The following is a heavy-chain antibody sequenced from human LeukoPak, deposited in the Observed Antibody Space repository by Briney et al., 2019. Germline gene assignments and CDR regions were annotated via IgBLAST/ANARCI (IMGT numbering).Heavy chain of an antibody. CDR1: GYTFTSYY. CDR3: ARDHYDSSGYYNYYYMDV. V-gene: IGHV1-46*01. Sequence: ASVKVSCKASGYTFTSYYMHWVRQAPGQGLEWMGIINPSGGSTSYAQKFQGRVTMTRDMSTSTVYMELSGLRSEDTAVYYCARDHYDSSGYYNYYYMDVWGKGTTVTVSS. D-gene: IGHD3-22*01. J-gene: IGHJ6*03. CDR2: INPSGGST.